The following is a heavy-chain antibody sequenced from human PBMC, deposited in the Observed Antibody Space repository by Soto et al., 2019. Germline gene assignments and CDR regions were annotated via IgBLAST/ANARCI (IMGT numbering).Heavy chain of an antibody. CDR3: DRGGGEELLDY. Sequence: GGSLRLSCAASGFTFSAYNMNWVRQAPGKGLEWVSSITSSRTYIYYADSVKGRFTISRDNAKKSLYLQMNSLRGEDTAIYYCDRGGGEELLDYWGQGTLVSVSS. D-gene: IGHD1-7*01. J-gene: IGHJ4*02. CDR1: GFTFSAYN. V-gene: IGHV3-21*04. CDR2: ITSSRTYI.